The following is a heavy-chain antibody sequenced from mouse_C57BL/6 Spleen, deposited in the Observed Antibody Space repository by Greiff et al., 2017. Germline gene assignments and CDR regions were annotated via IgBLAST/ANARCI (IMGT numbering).Heavy chain of an antibody. CDR2: IDPAHGNT. V-gene: IGHV14-3*01. CDR3: ARGPYYYGSSPFYAMDY. CDR1: GFNIKNTY. J-gene: IGHJ4*01. D-gene: IGHD1-1*01. Sequence: EVMLVESVAELVRPGASVKLSCTASGFNIKNTYMHWVKQRPEQGLEWIGRIDPAHGNTKYAPKFQGKATITADTSSNTAYLQLSSLTSEDTAIYYCARGPYYYGSSPFYAMDYWGQGTSVTVSS.